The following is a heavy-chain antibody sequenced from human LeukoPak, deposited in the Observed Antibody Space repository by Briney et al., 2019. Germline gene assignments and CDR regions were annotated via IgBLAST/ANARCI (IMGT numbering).Heavy chain of an antibody. D-gene: IGHD1-26*01. V-gene: IGHV1-2*02. CDR2: INPNSGGT. J-gene: IGHJ3*02. CDR3: ARVQWELLPFHAFDI. Sequence: ASVKVSCKASGYTFNGYYIHWVRQAPGQGLEWMGWINPNSGGTNYAQKFQGRVTMTRDTSISTAYMELSRLRSDDTAVYYCARVQWELLPFHAFDIWGQGTMVTVSS. CDR1: GYTFNGYY.